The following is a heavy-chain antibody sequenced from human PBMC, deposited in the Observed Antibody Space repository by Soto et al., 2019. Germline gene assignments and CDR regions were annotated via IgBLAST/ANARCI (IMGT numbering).Heavy chain of an antibody. Sequence: QVQLVQSGAEVKKPGASVKVSCKASGYIFTSYGISWVRQTPGQGLEWMGWISAYNGNTNYAHKLQGRVTMTTDTSTSTAYXELXSLRSDDTAVXXXXXXLXXXLVDYWGQGTLVTVSS. D-gene: IGHD6-13*01. J-gene: IGHJ4*02. V-gene: IGHV1-18*01. CDR2: ISAYNGNT. CDR3: XXXLXXXLVDY. CDR1: GYIFTSYG.